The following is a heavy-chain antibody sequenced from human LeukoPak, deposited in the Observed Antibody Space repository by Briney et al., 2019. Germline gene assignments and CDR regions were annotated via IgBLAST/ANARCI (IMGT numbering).Heavy chain of an antibody. CDR3: AKDRIVVAGTIGFDP. V-gene: IGHV3-64*04. D-gene: IGHD6-19*01. Sequence: GGSLRLSCAASGFTFSSYAMHWVRQAPGKGLEYVSAISSNGGSTYYADSVKGRFTISRDNSENTLYLQMNSLRAEDTAVYYCAKDRIVVAGTIGFDPWGQGTLVTVSS. CDR2: ISSNGGST. J-gene: IGHJ5*02. CDR1: GFTFSSYA.